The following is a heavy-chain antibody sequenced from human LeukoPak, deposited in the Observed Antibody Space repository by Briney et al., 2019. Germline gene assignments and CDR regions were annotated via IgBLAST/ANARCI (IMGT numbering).Heavy chain of an antibody. CDR2: IYYSGSN. CDR3: ARSRLLWFGELSP. Sequence: PSETLSLTCTVSGGSISSYYWSWIRQPPGKGLEWIGYIYYSGSNNYNPSLKSRVTISVDTSKNQFSLKLSSVTAADTAVYYCARSRLLWFGELSPWGQGTLVTVSS. D-gene: IGHD3-10*01. V-gene: IGHV4-59*01. CDR1: GGSISSYY. J-gene: IGHJ5*02.